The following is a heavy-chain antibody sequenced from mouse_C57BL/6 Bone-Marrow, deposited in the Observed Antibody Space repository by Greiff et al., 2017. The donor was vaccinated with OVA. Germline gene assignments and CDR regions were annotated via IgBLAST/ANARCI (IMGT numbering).Heavy chain of an antibody. J-gene: IGHJ4*01. CDR2: IRGGGST. CDR3: GKHREGYYGGAMDY. D-gene: IGHD1-1*01. V-gene: IGHV2-9*01. CDR1: GFSFTSYG. Sequence: QVQLKESGPGLVAPSQTLSITCTVSGFSFTSYGVDWVRQPPGKGLEWLGVIRGGGSTNYNSALMSRLSISKDNSKSQVFLQKNSLQTNDTAMYYCGKHREGYYGGAMDYWGQGTSVTVSS.